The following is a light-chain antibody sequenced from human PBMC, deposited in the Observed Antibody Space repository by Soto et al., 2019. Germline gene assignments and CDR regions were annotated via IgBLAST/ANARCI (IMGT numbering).Light chain of an antibody. V-gene: IGLV1-40*01. CDR2: GNN. CDR1: SFNIGAGYD. J-gene: IGLJ2*01. Sequence: QSVLTQPPSVSGAPGQRVTISCTGSSFNIGAGYDVHWYQQLPGRAPKLLIYGNNNRPSGAPDRFSGSKSGTSASLAITGLQAEDAADYYCQSYDSSLSGAVFGGGTKVTVL. CDR3: QSYDSSLSGAV.